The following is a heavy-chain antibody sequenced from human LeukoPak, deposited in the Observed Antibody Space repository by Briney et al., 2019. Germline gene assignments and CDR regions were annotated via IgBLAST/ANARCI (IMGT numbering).Heavy chain of an antibody. CDR3: ARVGCSSTSCYASYYYYMDV. Sequence: SETLSLACTVSGGSISNYYWSWIRQSPGKGLEWIGYIYYSGRTNYSPSLKSRVTISVDTSKNQFSLKLSSVTAADTAVYYCARVGCSSTSCYASYYYYMDVWGKGTTVTISS. D-gene: IGHD2-2*01. V-gene: IGHV4-59*01. CDR2: IYYSGRT. CDR1: GGSISNYY. J-gene: IGHJ6*03.